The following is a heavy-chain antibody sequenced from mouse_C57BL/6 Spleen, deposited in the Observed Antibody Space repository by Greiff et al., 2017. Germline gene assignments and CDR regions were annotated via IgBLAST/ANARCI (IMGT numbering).Heavy chain of an antibody. CDR3: TRDTTVVATDAMDY. CDR1: GFTFSSYA. Sequence: EVKLMESGEGLVKPGGSLKLSCAASGFTFSSYAMSWVRQTPEKRLEWVANISSGGDYIYYADTVKGRFTISRDNARNTLYLQMSSLKSEDTAMYYCTRDTTVVATDAMDYWGQGTSVTVSS. D-gene: IGHD1-1*01. V-gene: IGHV5-9-1*02. J-gene: IGHJ4*01. CDR2: ISSGGDYI.